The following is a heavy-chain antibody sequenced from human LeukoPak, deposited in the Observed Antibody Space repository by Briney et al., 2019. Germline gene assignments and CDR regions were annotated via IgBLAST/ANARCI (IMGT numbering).Heavy chain of an antibody. D-gene: IGHD6-19*01. CDR3: ARDSWDSTVADAFNV. CDR1: EFTFSSYA. J-gene: IGHJ3*01. CDR2: ISGSGGST. Sequence: GGSLRLSCAASEFTFSSYAMSWVRQAPGKGLEWVSVISGSGGSTYSADSVKGRFTISRDNSKNTLYLEMNSLRAEDTAVYYCARDSWDSTVADAFNVWGQGTLVTLSS. V-gene: IGHV3-23*01.